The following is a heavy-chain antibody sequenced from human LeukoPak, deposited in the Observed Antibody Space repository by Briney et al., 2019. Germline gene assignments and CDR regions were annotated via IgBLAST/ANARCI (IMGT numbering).Heavy chain of an antibody. Sequence: SETLSLTCTVSGGSISSYYWSWIRQPPGKGLEWIGYIYYSGSTNYNPSLKSQVTISVDTSKNQFSLKLSSVTAADTAVYYCARHGPDDSSGYYWDYYGMDVWGQGTTVTVSS. D-gene: IGHD3-22*01. CDR1: GGSISSYY. CDR3: ARHGPDDSSGYYWDYYGMDV. CDR2: IYYSGST. J-gene: IGHJ6*02. V-gene: IGHV4-59*08.